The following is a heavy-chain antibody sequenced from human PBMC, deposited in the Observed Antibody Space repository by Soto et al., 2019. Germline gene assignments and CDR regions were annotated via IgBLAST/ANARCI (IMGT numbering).Heavy chain of an antibody. CDR3: ARDVWSRASGPPDS. V-gene: IGHV3-9*01. CDR1: GFTFSSYA. D-gene: IGHD3-10*01. CDR2: ISWNSDTI. J-gene: IGHJ4*02. Sequence: EVQLLESGGGLVQPGGSLRLSCAASGFTFSSYAMSWVRQAPGKGLEWVSGISWNSDTIGYADPVKGRFTISRDNAKNSLHLQMNSLRAEDTAFYYCARDVWSRASGPPDSWGQGTLVTVSS.